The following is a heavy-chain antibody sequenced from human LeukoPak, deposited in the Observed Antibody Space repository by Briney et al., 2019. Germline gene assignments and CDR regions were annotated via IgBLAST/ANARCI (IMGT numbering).Heavy chain of an antibody. V-gene: IGHV3-21*01. Sequence: GGSLRLSCAASGFTFSSYSMNWVRQAPGKGLEWVSSISSSSSYIYYADSVKGRFTISRDNAKNSLYLQMNSLRAEDTAVYYCVSEPGYSYGLDYWGQGTLVTVSS. J-gene: IGHJ4*02. D-gene: IGHD5-18*01. CDR2: ISSSSSYI. CDR3: VSEPGYSYGLDY. CDR1: GFTFSSYS.